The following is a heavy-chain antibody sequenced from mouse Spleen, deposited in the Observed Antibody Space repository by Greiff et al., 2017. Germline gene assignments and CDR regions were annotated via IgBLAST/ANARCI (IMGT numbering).Heavy chain of an antibody. V-gene: IGHV2-2*01. CDR2: IWSGGST. CDR1: GFSLTSYG. CDR3: ARNRGTSTTVLDY. J-gene: IGHJ2*01. Sequence: VQLQQSGPGLVQPSQSLSITCTVSGFSLTSYGVHWVRQSPGKGLEWLGVIWSGGSTDYNAAFISRLSISKDNSKSQVFFKMNSLQADDTAIYYCARNRGTSTTVLDYWGQGTTLTVSS. D-gene: IGHD1-1*01.